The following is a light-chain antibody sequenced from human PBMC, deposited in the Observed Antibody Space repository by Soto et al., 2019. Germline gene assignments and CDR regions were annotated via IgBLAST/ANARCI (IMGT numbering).Light chain of an antibody. CDR1: QSVSNW. J-gene: IGKJ2*01. Sequence: DIQMTQSPSTLSVSVGDRVTITCRASQSVSNWLAWYQQKPGQAPKLLIQKASLLVSGVPSRFSGGGSATEFTLTISGLQPDDFATYYCQQYKTFPYTLGQGTNLDIK. V-gene: IGKV1-5*03. CDR2: KAS. CDR3: QQYKTFPYT.